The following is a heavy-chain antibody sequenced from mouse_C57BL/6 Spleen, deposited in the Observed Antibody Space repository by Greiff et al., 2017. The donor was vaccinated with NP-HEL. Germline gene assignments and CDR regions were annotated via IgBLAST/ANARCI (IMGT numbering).Heavy chain of an antibody. CDR1: GFNIKDDY. CDR3: TELWLRRGCAY. Sequence: EVQLQQSGAELVRPGASVKLSCTASGFNIKDDYMHWVKQRPEQGLAWIGWIDPENGDTEYASKFQGKATITADKSSNTAYLQLSSLTSEDTAVYYCTELWLRRGCAYWGQGTLVTVSA. CDR2: IDPENGDT. V-gene: IGHV14-4*01. J-gene: IGHJ3*01. D-gene: IGHD2-2*01.